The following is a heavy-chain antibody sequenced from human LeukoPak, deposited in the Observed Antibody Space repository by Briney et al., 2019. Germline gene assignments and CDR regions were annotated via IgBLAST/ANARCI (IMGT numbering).Heavy chain of an antibody. V-gene: IGHV1-2*02. CDR3: ARDKVAGVGALDY. CDR1: GNTFTGYY. CDR2: INPNSGGT. Sequence: GAPVKVSCKASGNTFTGYYIYWVRQAPGQGLEWMGRINPNSGGTNYAQKFQGRVTMTRDTSISTAYMELSRLRSDDTAVYYCARDKVAGVGALDYWGQGTLVTVSS. J-gene: IGHJ4*02. D-gene: IGHD3-16*01.